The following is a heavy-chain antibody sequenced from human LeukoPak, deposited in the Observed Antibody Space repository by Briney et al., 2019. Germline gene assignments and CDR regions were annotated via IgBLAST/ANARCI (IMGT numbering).Heavy chain of an antibody. CDR1: GFTLSSYA. V-gene: IGHV3-23*01. J-gene: IGHJ3*02. CDR3: ARSGRGGAFDI. Sequence: SGGSLRLSCAASGFTLSSYAMSWVRQGPGKGLEWVSAISVSGNTYHADSVKGRFTISGDNAKNTLYLQMNSLRAEDTAVYYCARSGRGGAFDIWGQGTMVTVSS. CDR2: ISVSGNT. D-gene: IGHD1-26*01.